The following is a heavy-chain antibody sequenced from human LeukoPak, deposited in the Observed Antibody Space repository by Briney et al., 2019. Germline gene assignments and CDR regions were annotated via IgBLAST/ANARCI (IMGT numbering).Heavy chain of an antibody. Sequence: SETLSLTCAVYGGSFSGYYWSWIRQPPGKGLEWIGEINHSGSTNYNPSLKSRVTISVDTSKNQFSLKLSSVTAADTAVYYCARRAPGYSSRKGFDPWGQGTLVTVSS. J-gene: IGHJ5*02. CDR1: GGSFSGYY. CDR3: ARRAPGYSSRKGFDP. D-gene: IGHD6-13*01. V-gene: IGHV4-34*01. CDR2: INHSGST.